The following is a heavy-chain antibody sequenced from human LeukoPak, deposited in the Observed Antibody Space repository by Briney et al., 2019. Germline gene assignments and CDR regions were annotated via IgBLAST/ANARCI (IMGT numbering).Heavy chain of an antibody. J-gene: IGHJ6*03. Sequence: SETLSLTCTVSGASITSKHWSWIRLPPGKGLEWIGYIYYNGNTNYNPFLESRVTISLDTSRTQFSLRLRSVTAADTAVYYCAREGCGGDCYPWHYYYYYMDVWGKGTTVTVSS. V-gene: IGHV4-59*12. D-gene: IGHD2-21*02. CDR2: IYYNGNT. CDR3: AREGCGGDCYPWHYYYYYMDV. CDR1: GASITSKH.